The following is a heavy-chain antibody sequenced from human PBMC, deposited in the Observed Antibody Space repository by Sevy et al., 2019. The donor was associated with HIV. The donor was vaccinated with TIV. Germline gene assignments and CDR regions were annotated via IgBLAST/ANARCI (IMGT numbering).Heavy chain of an antibody. CDR2: ISYDGSNK. Sequence: GGSLRLSCAASGFTFSNYGMHWVRQAPGKGLEWVAVISYDGSNKYSADSVKGRFTISRDNSKNTLYLQMNSLRPEDTAVYYYAKAGSTDDAFDIWGQGTMVTVSS. CDR3: AKAGSTDDAFDI. D-gene: IGHD4-17*01. J-gene: IGHJ3*02. CDR1: GFTFSNYG. V-gene: IGHV3-30*18.